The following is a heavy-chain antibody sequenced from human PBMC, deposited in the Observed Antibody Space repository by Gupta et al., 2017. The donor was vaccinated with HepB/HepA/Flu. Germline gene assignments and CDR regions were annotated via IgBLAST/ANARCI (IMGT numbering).Heavy chain of an antibody. CDR3: AREVNVATTTDAFDI. J-gene: IGHJ3*02. CDR2: IYYSGRS. CDR1: GGSISNNNYL. Sequence: QVQLQESGPGLVKPSQTLSLTCPVSGGSISNNNYLWSWIRQRPGMGLEWIGYIYYSGRSYYNPSLKSRVTISVDTSENQFSLRLSSVTAADTAVYYCAREVNVATTTDAFDIWGQGTMVTVSS. V-gene: IGHV4-31*03. D-gene: IGHD5-12*01.